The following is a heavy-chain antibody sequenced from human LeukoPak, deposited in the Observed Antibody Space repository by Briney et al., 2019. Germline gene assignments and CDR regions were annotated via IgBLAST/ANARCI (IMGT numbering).Heavy chain of an antibody. CDR3: ARLVTKIVVVPRGIYFDY. V-gene: IGHV4-59*11. CDR2: ICYSGST. Sequence: SETLSLTCTVSGGSISSHYWSWIRQPPGKGLEWIGYICYSGSTNYNPSLKSRVTISVDTSKNQFSLKLSSVTAADTAVYYCARLVTKIVVVPRGIYFDYWGQGTLVTVSS. CDR1: GGSISSHY. D-gene: IGHD3-22*01. J-gene: IGHJ4*02.